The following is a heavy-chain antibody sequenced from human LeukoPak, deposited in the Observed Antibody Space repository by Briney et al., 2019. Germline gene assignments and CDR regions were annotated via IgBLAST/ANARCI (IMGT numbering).Heavy chain of an antibody. D-gene: IGHD3-10*01. CDR3: ARIGDPRDYYGRDV. CDR1: GGSLSSSTYY. V-gene: IGHV4-39*01. Sequence: SETLSLTCTVSGGSLSSSTYYGGWIRQPPGEGLGWIGSIYYNGSTSYTPSLKNRVTISVDTSKNQFSLRLTSVTAAVTAVYCCARIGDPRDYYGRDVWGQGNTVTVSS. CDR2: IYYNGST. J-gene: IGHJ6*01.